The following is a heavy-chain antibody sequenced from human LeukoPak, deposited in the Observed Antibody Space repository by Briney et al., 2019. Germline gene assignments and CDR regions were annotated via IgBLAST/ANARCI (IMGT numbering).Heavy chain of an antibody. CDR3: ARGRYYYGSGAPHYYYYMDV. CDR1: GGSISSSSYY. V-gene: IGHV4-39*07. Sequence: SETLSLTCTVSGGSISSSSYYWGWIRQPPGKGLEWIGSIYYSGSTNYNPSLKSRVTISVDTSKNQFSLKLSSVTAADTAVYYCARGRYYYGSGAPHYYYYMDVWGKGTTVTISS. D-gene: IGHD3-10*01. CDR2: IYYSGST. J-gene: IGHJ6*03.